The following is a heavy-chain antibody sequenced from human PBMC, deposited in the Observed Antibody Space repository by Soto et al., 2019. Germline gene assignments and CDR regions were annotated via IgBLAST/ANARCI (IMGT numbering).Heavy chain of an antibody. J-gene: IGHJ4*02. CDR3: ASGGHYDFWSGYYIFDY. CDR1: GGSISSYY. V-gene: IGHV4-59*01. CDR2: IYYSGST. D-gene: IGHD3-3*01. Sequence: SETLSLTCTVSGGSISSYYWSWIRQPPGKGLEWIGYIYYSGSTNYNPSLRSRVTISVDTSKNQFSLKLSSVTAADTAVYYCASGGHYDFWSGYYIFDYWGQGTLVTVSS.